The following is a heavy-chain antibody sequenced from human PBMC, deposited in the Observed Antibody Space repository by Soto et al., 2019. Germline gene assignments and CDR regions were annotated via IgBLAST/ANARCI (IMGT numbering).Heavy chain of an antibody. Sequence: GGSLRLSCAASGFTFSSYGMHWVRQAPGKGLEWVAVIWYDGSNKYYADSVKGRFTISRDNSKNTLYLQMNSLRAEDTAVYYCARNMVRGVSLDYWGQGTLVTVSS. CDR3: ARNMVRGVSLDY. CDR1: GFTFSSYG. V-gene: IGHV3-33*01. J-gene: IGHJ4*02. CDR2: IWYDGSNK. D-gene: IGHD3-10*01.